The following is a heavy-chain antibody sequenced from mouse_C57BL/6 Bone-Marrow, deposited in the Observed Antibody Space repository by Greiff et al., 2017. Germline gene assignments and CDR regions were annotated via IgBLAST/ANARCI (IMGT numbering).Heavy chain of an antibody. CDR2: INSNGGST. CDR1: GFTFSSYY. J-gene: IGHJ4*01. CDR3: ARQGIHYYGYGAMDY. D-gene: IGHD1-2*01. V-gene: IGHV5-6-2*01. Sequence: DVHLVESGGGLVKLGGSLKLSCAASGFTFSSYYMSWVRQTPEKRLELVAAINSNGGSTYYPDTVKGRFTISRDNAKNTLYLQMSSLKSEDTALYYCARQGIHYYGYGAMDYWGQGTSVTVSS.